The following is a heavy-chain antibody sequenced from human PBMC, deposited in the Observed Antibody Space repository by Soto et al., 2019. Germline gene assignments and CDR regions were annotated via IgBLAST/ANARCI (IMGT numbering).Heavy chain of an antibody. CDR1: GGAITGYY. CDR2: VYFSGST. Sequence: SETLSLTCNVSGGAITGYYWNWIRQPPGKGLEWIGYVYFSGSTKYNPSLKSRVTISVDMSKNQFSLRLTSVASADTAAYYCSRERGAVASTADAFDIWGQGTMVTVSS. D-gene: IGHD6-19*01. J-gene: IGHJ3*02. V-gene: IGHV4-59*01. CDR3: SRERGAVASTADAFDI.